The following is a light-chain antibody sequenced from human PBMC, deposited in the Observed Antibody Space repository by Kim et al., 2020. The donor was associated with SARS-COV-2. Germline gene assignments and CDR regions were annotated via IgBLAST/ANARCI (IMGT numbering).Light chain of an antibody. CDR1: RSDVGSYNL. CDR3: CSYAGSSTHVV. CDR2: EVS. V-gene: IGLV2-23*02. Sequence: QEITLSCTGTRSDVGSYNLVSWYQQHPGKAPKLMIYEVSKRPSGVSNRFSGSKSGNTASLTISGLQAEDEADYYCCSYAGSSTHVVFGGGTQLTVL. J-gene: IGLJ2*01.